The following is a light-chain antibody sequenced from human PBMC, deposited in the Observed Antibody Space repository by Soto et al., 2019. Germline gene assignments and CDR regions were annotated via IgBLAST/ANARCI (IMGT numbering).Light chain of an antibody. J-gene: IGKJ2*01. V-gene: IGKV3-20*01. CDR3: QHYGSSAYT. Sequence: EIVLTQSPGTLSLSPGERATLSCRASQSVRSNYLAWYQKKPGQAPRLLIYGASSRATGIPERFSGSGSGTDFTLTISRLEPEDFAVYYCQHYGSSAYTFGQGTTLEIK. CDR2: GAS. CDR1: QSVRSNY.